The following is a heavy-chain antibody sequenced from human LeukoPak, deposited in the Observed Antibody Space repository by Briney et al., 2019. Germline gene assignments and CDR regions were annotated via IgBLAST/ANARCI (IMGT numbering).Heavy chain of an antibody. CDR2: IRYDGSNK. CDR3: AKLGFGEPIGDY. V-gene: IGHV3-30*02. J-gene: IGHJ4*02. D-gene: IGHD3-10*01. Sequence: GGSLRLSCAASGFTFSSYGMHWVRQAPGKGREWVAFIRYDGSNKYYADSVKGRFTISRDNSKNTLYLQMNSLRAEDTAVYYCAKLGFGEPIGDYWGQGTLVTVSS. CDR1: GFTFSSYG.